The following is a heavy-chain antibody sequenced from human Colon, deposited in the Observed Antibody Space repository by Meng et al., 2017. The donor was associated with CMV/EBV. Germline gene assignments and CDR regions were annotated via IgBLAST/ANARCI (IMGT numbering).Heavy chain of an antibody. J-gene: IGHJ4*02. CDR2: IRNDRSYE. Sequence: VELVGSGGGLVKPGGSLRLSCAASGFTFSSYGIHWVRQAPGKGLEWVTFIRNDRSYEYYADSVQGRFTVSRDNSKNTMYLQMNSLGGDDTAVYYCAKVADYADFVMEYWGQGTLVTVSS. V-gene: IGHV3-30*02. CDR1: GFTFSSYG. D-gene: IGHD4-17*01. CDR3: AKVADYADFVMEY.